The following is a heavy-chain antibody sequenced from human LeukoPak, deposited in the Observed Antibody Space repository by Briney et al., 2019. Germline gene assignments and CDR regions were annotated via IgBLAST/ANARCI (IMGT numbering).Heavy chain of an antibody. CDR1: GFTFSSYG. J-gene: IGHJ4*02. Sequence: GRSLRLSCAASGFTFSSYGMHWVRQAPGKGLDWVAVISYDGSNKYYADSVKGRFTISRDNSKNTLYLQMNSLRAEDTAVYYCAKIFDDIGYFDYWGQGTLVTVSS. CDR2: ISYDGSNK. V-gene: IGHV3-30*18. CDR3: AKIFDDIGYFDY. D-gene: IGHD3-3*01.